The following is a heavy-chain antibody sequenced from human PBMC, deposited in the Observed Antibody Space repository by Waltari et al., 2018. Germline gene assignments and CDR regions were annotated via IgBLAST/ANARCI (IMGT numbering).Heavy chain of an antibody. CDR1: GFNFISYA. CDR2: ISCRCVIT. V-gene: IGHV3-23*01. D-gene: IGHD3-22*01. CDR3: ARHLYSIDYLELAK. J-gene: IGHJ4*02. Sequence: DEHLLESGGGLAQPGGSLRLSCAASGFNFISYAMSWVRQAPGKGVGWVSVISCRCVITRYADSVKGRFTVSRDNSKNTVFLHLNSLRAEDTAFYYCARHLYSIDYLELAKWGQGTLVTVSS.